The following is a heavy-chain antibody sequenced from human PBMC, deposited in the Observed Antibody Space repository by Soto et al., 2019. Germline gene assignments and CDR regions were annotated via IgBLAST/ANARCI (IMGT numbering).Heavy chain of an antibody. CDR3: ARDLDSPYGMDV. Sequence: QVQLQESGPGLVKPSQTLSLTCTVSGGSIGSGGYYWSWIRQHPGKGLEWIGYIYYSGSTYYNPSLKIRVTISVDTSKNQFSLKLSSVTAADTAVYYCARDLDSPYGMDVWGQGTTVTVSS. V-gene: IGHV4-31*03. CDR1: GGSIGSGGYY. D-gene: IGHD1-1*01. CDR2: IYYSGST. J-gene: IGHJ6*02.